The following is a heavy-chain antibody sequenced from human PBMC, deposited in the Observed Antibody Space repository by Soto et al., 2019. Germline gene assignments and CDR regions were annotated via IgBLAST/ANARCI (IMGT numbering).Heavy chain of an antibody. CDR1: GFPFSSYA. CDR2: ISGSGGST. CDR3: TKGRYCSSTSCYAGYY. D-gene: IGHD2-2*01. J-gene: IGHJ4*02. V-gene: IGHV3-23*01. Sequence: EVQLLESGGGLVQPGGSLRLSCAASGFPFSSYAMSWVRQAPGKGLEWVSGISGSGGSTSVADSVKGRFTISRDNSKNTLDLQMNSLRAEDTAVYYCTKGRYCSSTSCYAGYYWGQGTLVTVSS.